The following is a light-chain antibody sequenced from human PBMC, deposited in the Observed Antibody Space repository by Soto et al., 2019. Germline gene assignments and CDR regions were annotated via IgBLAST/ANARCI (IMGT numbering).Light chain of an antibody. CDR3: QHHKSFPLT. CDR2: AAY. J-gene: IGKJ4*01. Sequence: IQLTQSPSSLVASVEDRVTITCRASQDIRSYLAWYQQKPGKAPKLLMYAAYTLQSGVTSRFSGSGSGTDFTLTISSLQPEDFATYYCQHHKSFPLTFGEGTKVDIK. CDR1: QDIRSY. V-gene: IGKV1-9*01.